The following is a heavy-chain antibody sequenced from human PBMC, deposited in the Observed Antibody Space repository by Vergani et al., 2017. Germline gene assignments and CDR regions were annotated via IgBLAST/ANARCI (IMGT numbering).Heavy chain of an antibody. V-gene: IGHV4-39*01. J-gene: IGHJ6*02. Sequence: QLQLQESGPGLVKPSETLSLTCTVSGGSISSSSYYWGWIRQPPGKGLEWIGSIYYSGSTYYNPSLKSRVTISVDTSKNQFSLKLSSVTAADTAVYYCARNRAIELAGRMHYYYAIDVWGQGTTVTVSS. CDR1: GGSISSSSYY. D-gene: IGHD5-24*01. CDR2: IYYSGST. CDR3: ARNRAIELAGRMHYYYAIDV.